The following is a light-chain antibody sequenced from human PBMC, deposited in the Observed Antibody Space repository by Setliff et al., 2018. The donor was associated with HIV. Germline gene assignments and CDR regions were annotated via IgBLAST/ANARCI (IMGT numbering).Light chain of an antibody. CDR1: NIGSKS. V-gene: IGLV3-21*03. J-gene: IGLJ1*01. CDR2: DDS. Sequence: SYELTQPPSVSVAPGKTARITCGGNNIGSKSVHWYQQKPGQAPVLVVYDDSDRPSGIPERFSGSNSGNTATLTIRRVEAGDEADYYCQVWDSSSDHPVYVYGTGTKVTVL. CDR3: QVWDSSSDHPVYV.